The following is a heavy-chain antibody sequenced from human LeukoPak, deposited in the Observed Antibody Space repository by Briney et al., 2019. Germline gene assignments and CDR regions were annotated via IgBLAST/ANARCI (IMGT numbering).Heavy chain of an antibody. D-gene: IGHD3-22*01. J-gene: IGHJ2*01. CDR3: ARDSSDNFDL. Sequence: SVQDRFIISRDNAKNSLFLQMSTLRAEDTAVYYCARDSSDNFDLWGRGTLVTVSS. V-gene: IGHV3-48*01.